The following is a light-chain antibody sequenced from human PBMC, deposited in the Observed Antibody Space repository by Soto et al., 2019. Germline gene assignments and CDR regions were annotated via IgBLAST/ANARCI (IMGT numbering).Light chain of an antibody. CDR3: QQRSNWPPT. V-gene: IGKV3-11*01. CDR1: QSVSSY. CDR2: YAS. Sequence: EIVLTQSPATLSLSPGERATLSCRASQSVSSYLAWYQQKPGQAPRLLIYYASNRATGIPARFSGSGSGTDLTLTISSLEPEDFAVYYCQQRSNWPPTFGPGTKVDIK. J-gene: IGKJ3*01.